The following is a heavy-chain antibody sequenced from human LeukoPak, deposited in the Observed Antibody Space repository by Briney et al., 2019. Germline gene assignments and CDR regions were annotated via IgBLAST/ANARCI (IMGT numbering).Heavy chain of an antibody. V-gene: IGHV3-23*01. CDR3: AKGFEGAIFDY. CDR1: GFTFTSYS. D-gene: IGHD1-26*01. J-gene: IGHJ4*02. Sequence: GGSLRLSCAASGFTFTSYSMNWVRQAPGKGLEWVSTISGGGGSTYYADSVKGRFTISRDNSKNTLYLQMNSLRAEDTAVYYCAKGFEGAIFDYWGQGTLVTVSS. CDR2: ISGGGGST.